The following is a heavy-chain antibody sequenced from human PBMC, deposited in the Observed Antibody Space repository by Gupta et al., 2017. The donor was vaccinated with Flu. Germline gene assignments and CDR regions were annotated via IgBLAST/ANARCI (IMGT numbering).Heavy chain of an antibody. J-gene: IGHJ4*02. Sequence: EVQLVESGGGLVQPGRSLRLYCAASGFTFDDYALHWGQQAPGKGLEWVSGISWNSGSIGYADSVKGRFTISRDNAKNSLYLQMNSLRAEDTALYYCAKTIAAAGTALDYWGQGTLVTVSS. CDR1: GFTFDDYA. CDR2: ISWNSGSI. V-gene: IGHV3-9*01. D-gene: IGHD6-13*01. CDR3: AKTIAAAGTALDY.